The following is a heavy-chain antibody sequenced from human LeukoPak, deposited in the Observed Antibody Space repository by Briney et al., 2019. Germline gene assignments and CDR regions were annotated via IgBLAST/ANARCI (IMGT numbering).Heavy chain of an antibody. D-gene: IGHD5-18*01. CDR2: ISTGSSTI. CDR3: ARVAEIQLWLRSAFDY. J-gene: IGHJ4*02. V-gene: IGHV3-48*02. Sequence: GGSLRLPCAASGFTFSTYSMNWVRQAPGKGLEWVSFISTGSSTIYYADSVKGRFTISRDNAKNSLYLQMNSLRDEDTAVYYCARVAEIQLWLRSAFDYWGQGTLVTVSS. CDR1: GFTFSTYS.